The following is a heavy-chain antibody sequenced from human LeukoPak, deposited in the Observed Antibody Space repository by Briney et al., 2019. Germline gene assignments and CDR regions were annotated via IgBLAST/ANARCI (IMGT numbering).Heavy chain of an antibody. D-gene: IGHD5-12*01. CDR2: IIPILGIA. CDR3: ARGRDGYNSVY. V-gene: IGHV1-69*04. J-gene: IGHJ4*02. Sequence: ASVKVSCKASGGTFSSYAISWVRQAPGQGLEWMGRIIPILGIANYAQKFQGRVTITADKSTSTAYMELSSLRSGDTAVYYCARGRDGYNSVYWGQGTLVTVSS. CDR1: GGTFSSYA.